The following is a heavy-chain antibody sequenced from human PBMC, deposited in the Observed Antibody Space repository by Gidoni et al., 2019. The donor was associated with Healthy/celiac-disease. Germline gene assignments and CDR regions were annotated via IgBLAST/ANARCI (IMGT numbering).Heavy chain of an antibody. CDR2: ISGSGGST. D-gene: IGHD1-26*01. Sequence: EVQLLESGGGLVQPGGSLRLSCAASGFTFSSYALSWVRQAPGKGLEWGSAISGSGGSTYYADSVKGRFTISRDNSKNTLILQMNSLRAEDTAVYYCAKGGVGATANFDYWGQGTLVTVSS. CDR3: AKGGVGATANFDY. J-gene: IGHJ4*02. CDR1: GFTFSSYA. V-gene: IGHV3-23*01.